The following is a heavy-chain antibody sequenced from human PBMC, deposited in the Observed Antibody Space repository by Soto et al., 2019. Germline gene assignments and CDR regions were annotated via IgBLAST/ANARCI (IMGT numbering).Heavy chain of an antibody. CDR2: ISYDGSNK. CDR1: GFTFSSYG. CDR3: AKALVAGYYDSSGYYYYFDY. V-gene: IGHV3-30*18. Sequence: PCKASGFTFSSYGMHWVRQAPGKGLDWVAVISYDGSNKYYADSVKGRFTISRDNSKNTLYLQMNSLRAEDTAVYYCAKALVAGYYDSSGYYYYFDYWGQGTLVTVSS. D-gene: IGHD3-22*01. J-gene: IGHJ4*02.